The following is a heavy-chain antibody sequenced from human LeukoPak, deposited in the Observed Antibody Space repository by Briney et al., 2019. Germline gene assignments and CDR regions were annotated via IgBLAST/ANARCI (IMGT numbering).Heavy chain of an antibody. CDR3: ARGYYYDSSAADY. CDR2: IYPGDSDT. Sequence: ESLKISCKGSGYSFTSYWIGWVRQMPGKGLEWMGIIYPGDSDTRYSPSFQGQVTISADKSISTAYLQWSSLKASGTAMYYCARGYYYDSSAADYWGQGTLVTVSS. CDR1: GYSFTSYW. V-gene: IGHV5-51*01. J-gene: IGHJ4*02. D-gene: IGHD3-22*01.